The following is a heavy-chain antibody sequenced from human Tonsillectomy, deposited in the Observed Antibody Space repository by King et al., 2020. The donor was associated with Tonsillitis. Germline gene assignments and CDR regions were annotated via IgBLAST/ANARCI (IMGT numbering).Heavy chain of an antibody. J-gene: IGHJ4*02. V-gene: IGHV3-48*03. Sequence: VQLVESGGGLVQPGGSLRLSCAASGFTFSSYEMNWVRQAPGKGLEWVSYISSSGSTIYYADSVKGRFTISRDNAKNSLYLQMNSLRAEDTAVYYCARDTSYSSGWYHYWGQGTLVTVSS. CDR3: ARDTSYSSGWYHY. D-gene: IGHD6-19*01. CDR2: ISSSGSTI. CDR1: GFTFSSYE.